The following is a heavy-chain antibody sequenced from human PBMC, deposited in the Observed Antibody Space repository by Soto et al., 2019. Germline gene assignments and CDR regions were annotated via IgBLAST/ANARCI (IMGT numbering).Heavy chain of an antibody. Sequence: GGSLRLSCAASGFTFSSYAMSWVRQAPGKGLEWVSAISGSGGSTYYADSVKGRFTISRDNSKNTLYLQMNSLRAEDTAVYYCAKCNWNSSHYYYYGMDVWGQGTTVTVSS. D-gene: IGHD1-7*01. J-gene: IGHJ6*02. CDR1: GFTFSSYA. CDR3: AKCNWNSSHYYYYGMDV. V-gene: IGHV3-23*01. CDR2: ISGSGGST.